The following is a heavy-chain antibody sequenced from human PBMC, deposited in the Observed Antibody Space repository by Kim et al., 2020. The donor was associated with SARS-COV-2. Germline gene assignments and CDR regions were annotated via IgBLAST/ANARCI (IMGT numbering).Heavy chain of an antibody. D-gene: IGHD2-2*01. CDR1: GFTFSNYG. V-gene: IGHV3-30*18. J-gene: IGHJ4*02. Sequence: GGSLRLSCAASGFTFSNYGMHWVRQAPGKGLEWVAVISHDGSNKYYVDSVTGRFTISRDNSKNTLYLQMNSLRVEDTAVYYCAKPDCSSTSCYYDYYFDYWGQGTLVTVSS. CDR3: AKPDCSSTSCYYDYYFDY. CDR2: ISHDGSNK.